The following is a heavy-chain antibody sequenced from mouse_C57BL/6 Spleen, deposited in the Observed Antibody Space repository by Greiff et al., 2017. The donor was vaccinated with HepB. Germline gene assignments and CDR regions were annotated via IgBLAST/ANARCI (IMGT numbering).Heavy chain of an antibody. CDR1: GIDFSRYW. J-gene: IGHJ4*01. CDR3: ARPGSGYYYYAMDY. D-gene: IGHD3-2*02. Sequence: DVKLVESGGGLVQPGGSLKLSCAASGIDFSRYWMSWVRRAPGKGLEWIGEINPDSSTINYAPSLKDKFIISRDNAKNTLYLQMSKVRSEDTALYYCARPGSGYYYYAMDYWGQGTSVTVSS. CDR2: INPDSSTI. V-gene: IGHV4-1*01.